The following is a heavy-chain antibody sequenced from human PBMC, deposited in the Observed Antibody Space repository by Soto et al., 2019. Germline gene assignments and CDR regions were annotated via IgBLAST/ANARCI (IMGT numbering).Heavy chain of an antibody. CDR3: ARDRPVGNYLDY. CDR1: GGSISSGDYY. CDR2: IYYSGST. Sequence: TLSLTCTVSGGSISSGDYYWSWIRQPPGKGLEWIGYIYYSGSTYYNPSLKSRVTISVDTSKNQFSLKLSSVTAADTAVYYCARDRPVGNYLDYWGQGTLVTVSS. V-gene: IGHV4-30-4*01. J-gene: IGHJ4*02. D-gene: IGHD3-10*01.